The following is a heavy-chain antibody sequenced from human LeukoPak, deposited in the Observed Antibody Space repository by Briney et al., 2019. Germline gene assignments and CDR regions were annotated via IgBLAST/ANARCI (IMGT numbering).Heavy chain of an antibody. V-gene: IGHV3-20*04. J-gene: IGHJ4*02. D-gene: IGHD3-22*01. CDR2: INWNGGRT. Sequence: GGSLRLSCAASGFTFDAYAMSWVRQAPGKGLERVSGINWNGGRTGYADSVKGRFTISRDNAKNSLHLQMNSLRAEDTALYYCARRAGDYSHPYDYWGQGTLVTVSS. CDR1: GFTFDAYA. CDR3: ARRAGDYSHPYDY.